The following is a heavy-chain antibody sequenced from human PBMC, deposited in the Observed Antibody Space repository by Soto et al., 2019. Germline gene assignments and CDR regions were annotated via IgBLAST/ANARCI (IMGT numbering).Heavy chain of an antibody. J-gene: IGHJ6*02. CDR3: ATGSGPQGYYGMDV. Sequence: GGSLRLSCAASGFTFSSYWMSWVRQAPGKGLEWVANIKQDGSEKYYVDSVKGRFTISRDNAKNSLYLQMNSLRAEDTAVYYCATGSGPQGYYGMDVWGQGTTVTVSS. V-gene: IGHV3-7*05. CDR1: GFTFSSYW. D-gene: IGHD1-26*01. CDR2: IKQDGSEK.